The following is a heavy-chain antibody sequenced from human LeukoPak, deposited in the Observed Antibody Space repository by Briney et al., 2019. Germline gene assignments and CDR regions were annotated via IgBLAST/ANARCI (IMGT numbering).Heavy chain of an antibody. Sequence: GGSLRLSCAASVFTFSAHSMTWVRETPGKGLECVSVIFGNGVKTYYAASLKGRVTISRDNSKSTLYLQMNSLRADDTAVYYCARVGDWSNYFGMDAWGQGTTVSVSS. CDR3: ARVGDWSNYFGMDA. D-gene: IGHD3-16*01. CDR1: VFTFSAHS. V-gene: IGHV3-23*01. CDR2: IFGNGVKT. J-gene: IGHJ6*02.